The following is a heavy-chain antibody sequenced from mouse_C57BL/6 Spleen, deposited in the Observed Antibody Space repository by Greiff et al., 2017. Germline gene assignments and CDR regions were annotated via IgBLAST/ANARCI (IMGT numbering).Heavy chain of an antibody. CDR1: GYTFTSYW. CDR3: ARSGLGRGFDY. D-gene: IGHD4-1*01. J-gene: IGHJ2*01. V-gene: IGHV1-52*01. CDR2: IDPSDSDT. Sequence: QVQLQQPGAELVRPGSSVKLSCKASGYTFTSYWMHWVRQMPRQGLEWIGNIDPSDSDTHYNQKIKDKATLTVDKSSSTAYMQLSSLTSEDSAVYYCARSGLGRGFDYWGQGTTLTVSS.